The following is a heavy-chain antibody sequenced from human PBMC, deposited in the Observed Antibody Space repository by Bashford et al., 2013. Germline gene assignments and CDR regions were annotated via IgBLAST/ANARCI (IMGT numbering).Heavy chain of an antibody. Sequence: WVRQAPGQGLEWMGWINPNSGGTNYAQKFQGRVTMTRDTSISTAYMELSRVRSDDTAVYYCARDGPVVGVWNAFDVWGQGTVVTVSS. CDR3: ARDGPVVGVWNAFDV. D-gene: IGHD1-26*01. CDR2: INPNSGGT. J-gene: IGHJ3*01. V-gene: IGHV1-2*02.